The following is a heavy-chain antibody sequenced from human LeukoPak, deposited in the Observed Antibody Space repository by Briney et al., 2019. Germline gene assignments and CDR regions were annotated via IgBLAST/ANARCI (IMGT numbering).Heavy chain of an antibody. Sequence: GESLKISCKGSGYSFTSYWIGWVRQMPGKGLEWMGIIYPGDSDTRYSPSFQGQVTISADKSISTAYLQWSSLKASDTAMYYCASSYSGYDYRKWGRYPQFDYWGQGTLVTVSS. J-gene: IGHJ4*02. CDR3: ASSYSGYDYRKWGRYPQFDY. V-gene: IGHV5-51*01. D-gene: IGHD5-12*01. CDR1: GYSFTSYW. CDR2: IYPGDSDT.